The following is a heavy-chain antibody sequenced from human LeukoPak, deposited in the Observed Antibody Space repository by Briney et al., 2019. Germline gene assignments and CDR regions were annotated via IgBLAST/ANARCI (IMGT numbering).Heavy chain of an antibody. J-gene: IGHJ4*02. CDR3: ARNSIAYSNMADSANMADY. CDR1: GFTFSTYS. D-gene: IGHD2-15*01. V-gene: IGHV3-21*01. Sequence: GGSLRLSCAASGFTFSTYSMNWVRQAPGEGLEWVSSISGSSSYIYYADSVKGRFTISRDNAKNSLYLQMNSLRAEDTAVYYCARNSIAYSNMADSANMADYWGQGTLVTVSS. CDR2: ISGSSSYI.